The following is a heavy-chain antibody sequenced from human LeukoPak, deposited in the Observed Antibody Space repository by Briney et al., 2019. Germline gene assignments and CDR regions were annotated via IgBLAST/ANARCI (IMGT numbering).Heavy chain of an antibody. D-gene: IGHD4-17*01. CDR2: ISGSGGST. Sequence: GGSLRLSCAASGFTFSSYAMSWVRQAPGKGLEWVSAISGSGGSTYYADSVKGRFTISRDNSKNTLYLQMNSLRAEDTAVYYCAKLSNDYGDYNPNYWGQGTLVTVSS. CDR3: AKLSNDYGDYNPNY. V-gene: IGHV3-23*01. J-gene: IGHJ4*02. CDR1: GFTFSSYA.